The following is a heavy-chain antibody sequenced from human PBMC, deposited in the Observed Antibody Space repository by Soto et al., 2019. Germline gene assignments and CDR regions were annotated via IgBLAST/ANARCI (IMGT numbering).Heavy chain of an antibody. CDR3: ARAGHGSGSLYYYYYGMDV. CDR1: GFTFSSYG. CDR2: IWYDGSNK. J-gene: IGHJ6*02. V-gene: IGHV3-33*01. Sequence: QVQLVESGGGVVQPGRSLRLSCAASGFTFSSYGMHWVRQAPGKGLEWVAVIWYDGSNKYYADSVKGRFTISRDNSKNTLYLQMNSLRAEDTAVYYCARAGHGSGSLYYYYYGMDVWGQGTTVTVSS. D-gene: IGHD3-10*01.